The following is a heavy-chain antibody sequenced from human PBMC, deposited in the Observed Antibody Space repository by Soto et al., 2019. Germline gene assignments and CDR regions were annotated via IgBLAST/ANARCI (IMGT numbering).Heavy chain of an antibody. CDR2: IYYSGST. J-gene: IGHJ5*02. CDR1: GWSMSRGDYY. CDR3: ARIPSP. Sequence: CRTCTVSGWSMSRGDYYWSWIRQPPGKGLEWIGYIYYSGSTNYNPSLKSRVTISVDWSKNQFSLKLTSVTAADTAVYYCARIPSPWGQGTLVTVSS. D-gene: IGHD2-21*01. V-gene: IGHV4-30-4*01.